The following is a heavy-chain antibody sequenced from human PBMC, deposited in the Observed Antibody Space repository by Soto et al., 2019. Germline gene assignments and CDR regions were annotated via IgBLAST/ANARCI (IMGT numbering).Heavy chain of an antibody. CDR3: TTDSHFTMKLVRFDY. D-gene: IGHD3-22*01. CDR1: DFTFTTAW. J-gene: IGHJ4*01. CDR2: IKSKIDGGTT. V-gene: IGHV3-15*07. Sequence: AGGSLRLPCAASDFTFTTAWINWVRQAPGKGLEWVGRIKSKIDGGTTDFAAPVKGRFAISRDDSRNMVYFQMNSLEIEDTAVYYCTTDSHFTMKLVRFDYWGLGTLVTVSS.